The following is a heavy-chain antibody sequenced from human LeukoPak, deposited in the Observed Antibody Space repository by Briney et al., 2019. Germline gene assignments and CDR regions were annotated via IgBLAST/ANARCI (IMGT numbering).Heavy chain of an antibody. CDR1: RYTFTNYY. J-gene: IGHJ6*03. CDR2: IHPSGGST. Sequence: ASVKVSCKASRYTFTNYYMHWVRQAPGQGLEWMGIIHPSGGSTTSAQKFQGRVTMTRDTSISTAYMELSSLRPDDTAVYSCARGVTARGFYYYMDIWGNGTTVTISS. CDR3: ARGVTARGFYYYMDI. V-gene: IGHV1-46*01. D-gene: IGHD2-21*02.